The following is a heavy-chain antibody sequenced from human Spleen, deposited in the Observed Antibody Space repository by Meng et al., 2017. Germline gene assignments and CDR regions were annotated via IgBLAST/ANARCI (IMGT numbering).Heavy chain of an antibody. CDR1: GGSFSDYY. J-gene: IGHJ4*02. CDR3: AIGPTTMAHDFDY. Sequence: QVRLQRLGAGLLKPSDTLSLTCFVAGGSFSDYYCSWIRQPPGKGLEWIGEINHSGSTNYNPSLENRATISVDTSQNNLSLKLSSVTAADSTVYYCAIGPTTMAHDFDYWGQGTLVTVSS. D-gene: IGHD4-11*01. CDR2: INHSGST. V-gene: IGHV4-34*01.